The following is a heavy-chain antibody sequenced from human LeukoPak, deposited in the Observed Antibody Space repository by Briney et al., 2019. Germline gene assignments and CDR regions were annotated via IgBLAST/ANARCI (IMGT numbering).Heavy chain of an antibody. J-gene: IGHJ6*03. CDR1: GGSISSSSYY. V-gene: IGHV4-39*07. D-gene: IGHD3-22*01. CDR2: IYTSGST. CDR3: ARNTYYYDSGGSSYYMDV. Sequence: PSETLSLTCTVSGGSISSSSYYWGWIRQPPGKGLEWIGRIYTSGSTNYNPSLKSRVTMSVDTSKNQFSLKLSSVTAADTAVYYCARNTYYYDSGGSSYYMDVWGKGTTVTISS.